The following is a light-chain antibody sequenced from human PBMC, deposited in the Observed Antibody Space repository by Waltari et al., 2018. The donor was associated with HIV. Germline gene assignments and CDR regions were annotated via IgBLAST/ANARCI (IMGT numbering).Light chain of an antibody. CDR2: DAS. V-gene: IGKV3-15*01. CDR3: QQYHNWPPVT. Sequence: EIEMTQSPANLSVSPGERATISCRSSQSVRSKLAWYQQKPGQAPGLLIYDASTRATGIPARFSGSGSRTDFTLTISSLQSADFAVYYCQQYHNWPPVTFGGGTKVEIK. CDR1: QSVRSK. J-gene: IGKJ4*01.